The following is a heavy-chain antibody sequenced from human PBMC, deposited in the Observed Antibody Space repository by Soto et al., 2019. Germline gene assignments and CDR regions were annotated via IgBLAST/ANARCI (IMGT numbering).Heavy chain of an antibody. CDR2: IYYSGST. J-gene: IGHJ1*01. CDR1: GGSISSYY. D-gene: IGHD3-22*01. V-gene: IGHV4-59*01. Sequence: SETLSLTCTVSGGSISSYYWSWIRQPPGKGLEWIGYIYYSGSTNYNPSLKSRVTISVDTSKNQFSLKLSSVTAADTAVYYCARGALYDSSGYYLTEYFQHWGQGTLVTVSS. CDR3: ARGALYDSSGYYLTEYFQH.